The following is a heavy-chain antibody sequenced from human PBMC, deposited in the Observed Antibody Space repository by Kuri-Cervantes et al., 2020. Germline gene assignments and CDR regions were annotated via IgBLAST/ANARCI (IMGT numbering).Heavy chain of an antibody. D-gene: IGHD2-15*01. CDR3: ARGSFCSGGSCLFSYYYYYYMDV. J-gene: IGHJ6*03. CDR1: GGSVSSGSYY. Sequence: ESLKISCTVSGGSVSSGSYYWSWIRQPPGKGLEWIGYIYYSGSTNYNPSLKSRVTISVDTSKNQFSLKLSSVTAADTAVYYCARGSFCSGGSCLFSYYYYYYMDVWGKGTTVTDSS. V-gene: IGHV4-61*01. CDR2: IYYSGST.